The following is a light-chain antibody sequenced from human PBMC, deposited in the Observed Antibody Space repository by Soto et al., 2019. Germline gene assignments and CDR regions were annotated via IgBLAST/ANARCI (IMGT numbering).Light chain of an antibody. CDR1: QSIRSN. Sequence: DIVLTQSPGTLSLSPGDRAALSCGASQSIRSNLAWYQQRPGQAPRLLMYGASTRADGIPARFTGSGSGTEFTLTISSLQSEDFAVYYCQKYHIWPPWTSGQGTKVDIK. CDR2: GAS. V-gene: IGKV3-15*01. J-gene: IGKJ1*01. CDR3: QKYHIWPPWT.